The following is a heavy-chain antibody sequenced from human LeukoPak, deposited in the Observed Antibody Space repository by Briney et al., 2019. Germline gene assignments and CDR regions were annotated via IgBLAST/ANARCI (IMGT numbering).Heavy chain of an antibody. CDR3: AAITMVRGQVSY. CDR2: IYYSGST. V-gene: IGHV4-39*01. Sequence: PSETLSLTCTVSGGSISSSSYYWGWIRQSPGKGLEWIGSIYYSGSTYYNPSLKSRVTMSVDTSKNQFSLKLSSVTAADTAVYYCAAITMVRGQVSYWGQGTLVTVSS. CDR1: GGSISSSSYY. D-gene: IGHD3-10*01. J-gene: IGHJ4*02.